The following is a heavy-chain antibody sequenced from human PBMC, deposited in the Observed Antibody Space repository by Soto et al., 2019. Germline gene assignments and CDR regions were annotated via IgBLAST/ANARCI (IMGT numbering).Heavy chain of an antibody. Sequence: EVQLVESGGGLVQPGRSLRLSCAASGFTFDDYAMQWVRQAPGKGLEWVSGISWNSGSIGYADSVKGRFTISRDNAKNSLYLQMNSLRAEDTALYYCAKDAIAVADYYYYMDVWGKGTTVTVSS. CDR1: GFTFDDYA. V-gene: IGHV3-9*01. D-gene: IGHD6-19*01. CDR3: AKDAIAVADYYYYMDV. J-gene: IGHJ6*03. CDR2: ISWNSGSI.